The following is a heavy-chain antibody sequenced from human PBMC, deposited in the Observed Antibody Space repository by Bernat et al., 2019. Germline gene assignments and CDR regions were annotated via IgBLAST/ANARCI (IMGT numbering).Heavy chain of an antibody. Sequence: QVQLVESGGGVVQPGRSLRLSCAASGFTFSSYAMHWVRQAPGKGLEWVAVISYDGSNKYYADSVKGRFTISRDNSKNTLYLQMNSLRAEDTAVYYCARDLNSSGWYYYYGMDVWGQGTTVTVSS. CDR3: ARDLNSSGWYYYYGMDV. CDR1: GFTFSSYA. V-gene: IGHV3-30-3*01. J-gene: IGHJ6*02. D-gene: IGHD6-19*01. CDR2: ISYDGSNK.